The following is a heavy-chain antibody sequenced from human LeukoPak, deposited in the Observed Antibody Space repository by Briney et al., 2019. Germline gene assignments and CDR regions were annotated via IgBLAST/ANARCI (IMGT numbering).Heavy chain of an antibody. D-gene: IGHD1-26*01. Sequence: ASVKVSCKASGYTFTGYYMHLVRQAPGQGLEWMGWINPNSGGTNYAQKFQGRVTMTRDTSISTAYMELSRLRSDDTAVYYCARETKRVGASVYWGQGTPVTVSS. J-gene: IGHJ4*02. V-gene: IGHV1-2*02. CDR1: GYTFTGYY. CDR3: ARETKRVGASVY. CDR2: INPNSGGT.